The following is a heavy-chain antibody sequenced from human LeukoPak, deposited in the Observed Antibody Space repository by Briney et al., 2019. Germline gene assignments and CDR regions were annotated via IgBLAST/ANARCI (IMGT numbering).Heavy chain of an antibody. CDR3: ARDSDYYDSSGLAEYNWFDP. V-gene: IGHV3-11*01. Sequence: GGSLRLSCAASGFTFSDYYMSWIRQAPGKGLEWVSYISSSGSTIYYADSVKGRFTISRDNAKNSLYPQMNSLRAEDTAVYYCARDSDYYDSSGLAEYNWFDPWGQGTLVTVSS. J-gene: IGHJ5*02. CDR2: ISSSGSTI. CDR1: GFTFSDYY. D-gene: IGHD3-22*01.